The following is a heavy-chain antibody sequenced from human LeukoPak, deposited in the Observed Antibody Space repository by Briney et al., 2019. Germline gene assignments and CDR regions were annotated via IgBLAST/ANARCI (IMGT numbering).Heavy chain of an antibody. CDR3: ARVDSSGWYHY. V-gene: IGHV4-34*01. Sequence: SETLSLTCAVYGGSFSGYYWSWIRQPPGKGLEWIGEINHSGSTNYNPSLKSRVTISVDTSKNQFSLKLSSVTAADTAVYYCARVDSSGWYHYWRQGTLVSVSS. CDR1: GGSFSGYY. D-gene: IGHD6-19*01. CDR2: INHSGST. J-gene: IGHJ4*02.